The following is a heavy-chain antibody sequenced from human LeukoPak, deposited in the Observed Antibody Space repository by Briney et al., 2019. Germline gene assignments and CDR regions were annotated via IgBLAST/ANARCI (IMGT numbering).Heavy chain of an antibody. Sequence: GGSLRLSCAASGFTFSNAWMSWVGQAPGKGLEWVGRIKSKTDGGTTDYAAPVKGRFTISRDDSKNTLYLQMNSLKTEHTAVYYCTTGVMITFGGVIVFDYWGQGTLVTVSS. J-gene: IGHJ4*02. D-gene: IGHD3-16*02. CDR2: IKSKTDGGTT. CDR3: TTGVMITFGGVIVFDY. V-gene: IGHV3-15*01. CDR1: GFTFSNAW.